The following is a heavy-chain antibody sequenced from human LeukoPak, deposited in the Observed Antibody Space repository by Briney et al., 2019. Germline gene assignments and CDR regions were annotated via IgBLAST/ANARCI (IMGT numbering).Heavy chain of an antibody. V-gene: IGHV4-30-2*01. CDR3: ARAGSPGSFDY. CDR1: GGSISSGGYY. D-gene: IGHD3-10*01. Sequence: SETLSLTCTVSGGSISSGGYYWSWIRQPPGKGLEWIGYIYHSGSTYYNPSLKSRVTISVDRSKNQFSLKLSSVTAADTAVYYCARAGSPGSFDYWGQGTLVTVSS. J-gene: IGHJ4*02. CDR2: IYHSGST.